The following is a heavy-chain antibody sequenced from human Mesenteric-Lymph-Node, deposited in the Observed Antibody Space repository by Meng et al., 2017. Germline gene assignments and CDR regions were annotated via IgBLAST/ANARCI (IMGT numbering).Heavy chain of an antibody. CDR2: ISSNRGST. D-gene: IGHD3-22*01. Sequence: GGSLRLSCEASGFIFSSYAMHWVRQAPGKGPEYVSDISSNRGSTYYANSVKGRFTIARDNSKNTLYLQMGSLRAEDMAAYYCARAVPDSSGYYGGDYFDYWGQGTLVTVSS. CDR3: ARAVPDSSGYYGGDYFDY. CDR1: GFIFSSYA. J-gene: IGHJ4*01. V-gene: IGHV3-64*01.